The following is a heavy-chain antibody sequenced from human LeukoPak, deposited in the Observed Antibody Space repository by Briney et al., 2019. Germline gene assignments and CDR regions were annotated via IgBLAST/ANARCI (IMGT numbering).Heavy chain of an antibody. CDR3: ARLRSSGRAYYYAMDV. V-gene: IGHV5-51*01. CDR1: GYSFTSYC. J-gene: IGHJ6*02. D-gene: IGHD3-10*01. CDR2: IYPGDSGP. Sequence: GESLKISCKVSGYSFTSYCIGWVRQMPGKGLEWMGIIYPGDSGPTYSPSFQGQVTIPADKSISTAFLQWSSLKASDTALYYCARLRSSGRAYYYAMDVWGQGTTVTVSS.